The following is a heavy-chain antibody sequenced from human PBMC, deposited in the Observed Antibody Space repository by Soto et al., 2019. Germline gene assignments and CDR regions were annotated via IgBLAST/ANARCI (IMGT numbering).Heavy chain of an antibody. CDR2: ISYDGSNK. CDR1: GFTFSSYG. CDR3: ASSSGYSHVDY. D-gene: IGHD3-22*01. J-gene: IGHJ4*02. V-gene: IGHV3-30*03. Sequence: QVQLVESGGGVVQPGRSLRLSCAASGFTFSSYGMHWVRQAPGKGLEWVAVISYDGSNKYYAESVKGRFTISRDNSKNTRYLQMNSLRAEDTAVYYCASSSGYSHVDYCGQGNLVTVSS.